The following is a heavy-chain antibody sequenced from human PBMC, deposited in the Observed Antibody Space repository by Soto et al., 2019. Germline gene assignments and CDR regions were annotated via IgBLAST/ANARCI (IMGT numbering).Heavy chain of an antibody. J-gene: IGHJ5*01. D-gene: IGHD1-26*01. V-gene: IGHV3-23*01. CDR1: GFRFRTRA. CDR3: TTHEEGAPWAGGFDS. Sequence: GALRLSCAASGFRFRTRAMSWVRQAPGKGLEWVASIRPGGDSTYYADSVKGRFAVSRDNSNVTLYLQMDSLRVEDTAIYYCTTHEEGAPWAGGFDSWGQGTLVTVSS. CDR2: IRPGGDST.